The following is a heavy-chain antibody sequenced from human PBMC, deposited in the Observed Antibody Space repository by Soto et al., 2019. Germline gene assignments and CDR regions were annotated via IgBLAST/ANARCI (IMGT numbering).Heavy chain of an antibody. Sequence: QVQLVQSGAEVKKPGASVKVSCKASGYTFSSYFISWVRQAPGQGLEWMGWISAYNGNTNYAQNLKXXXTXSTATSTSTAYMALRSLRSDDTAVYYCARDLPPVDYWGQGTLVTVSS. CDR2: ISAYNGNT. CDR3: ARDLPPVDY. V-gene: IGHV1-18*01. J-gene: IGHJ4*02. CDR1: GYTFSSYF.